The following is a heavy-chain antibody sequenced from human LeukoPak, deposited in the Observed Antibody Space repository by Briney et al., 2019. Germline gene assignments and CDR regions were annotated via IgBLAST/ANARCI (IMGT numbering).Heavy chain of an antibody. D-gene: IGHD5-18*01. CDR1: GFTFTTYW. J-gene: IGHJ6*02. Sequence: GWSLRLSCAASGFTFTTYWMHWVRQAPGKGLVWVSHINSDGSITSYADSVKGRFTISRDNAKNTLYLQMNSLRAEDTAVYYCARDAVDTANAVWGQGTTVTVSS. CDR2: INSDGSIT. V-gene: IGHV3-74*01. CDR3: ARDAVDTANAV.